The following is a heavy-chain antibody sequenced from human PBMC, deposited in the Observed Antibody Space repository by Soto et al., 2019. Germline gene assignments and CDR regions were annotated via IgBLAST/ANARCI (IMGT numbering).Heavy chain of an antibody. D-gene: IGHD6-13*01. Sequence: QVQLVQSGAEVKKPGSSVKVSCKASGGTFSSYAISWVRPAPGQGLEWMGGIIPIFGTANYAQKFQGRVTITADESTSTAYMELRSMRSEVTAVYYCASAAGTSPDYYYYGMDVWGQGTTVTVSS. CDR1: GGTFSSYA. V-gene: IGHV1-69*01. CDR3: ASAAGTSPDYYYYGMDV. J-gene: IGHJ6*02. CDR2: IIPIFGTA.